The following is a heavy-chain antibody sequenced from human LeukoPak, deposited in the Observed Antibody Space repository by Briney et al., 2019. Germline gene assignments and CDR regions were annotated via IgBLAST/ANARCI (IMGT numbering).Heavy chain of an antibody. CDR1: GFTFSSYA. CDR2: ISRNGGST. Sequence: PGGSLRLSCAASGFTFSSYAMPWVRQAPGKGLECVSAISRNGGSTYYANSVKGRFTISRDNSKNKLFLQSGSLRAEDMAVYYCARVGNTDAYYISGQGTMATVSS. V-gene: IGHV3-64*01. D-gene: IGHD4-23*01. CDR3: ARVGNTDAYYI. J-gene: IGHJ3*02.